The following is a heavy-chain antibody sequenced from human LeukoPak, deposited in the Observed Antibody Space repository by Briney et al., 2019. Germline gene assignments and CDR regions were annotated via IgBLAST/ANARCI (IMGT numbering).Heavy chain of an antibody. CDR2: ISAYNGNT. CDR1: GYTFTSYG. V-gene: IGHV1-18*01. D-gene: IGHD6-19*01. Sequence: ASVTVSCKASGYTFTSYGISWVRQAPGQGLEWMGWISAYNGNTNYAQKLQGRVTMTTDTSTSTAYMELRSLRSDDTAVYYCARGGSSGWYTPYYYYYGMDVWGQGTTVTVSS. CDR3: ARGGSSGWYTPYYYYYGMDV. J-gene: IGHJ6*02.